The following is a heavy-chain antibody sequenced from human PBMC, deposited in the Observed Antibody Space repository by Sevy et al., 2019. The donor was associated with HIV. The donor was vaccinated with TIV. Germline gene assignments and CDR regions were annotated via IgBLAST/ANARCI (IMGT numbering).Heavy chain of an antibody. CDR1: GFTFSSYA. CDR3: ATQQQLVLFDAFDI. CDR2: ISGSGYST. V-gene: IGHV3-23*01. J-gene: IGHJ3*02. Sequence: GGSLRLSCAASGFTFSSYAMSWVRHAPGKGLEWVSAISGSGYSTYYADSVKGRFTISRDNSKNTLYLQMNSLRAEDTAVYFCATQQQLVLFDAFDIWGQGTMVTVSS. D-gene: IGHD6-13*01.